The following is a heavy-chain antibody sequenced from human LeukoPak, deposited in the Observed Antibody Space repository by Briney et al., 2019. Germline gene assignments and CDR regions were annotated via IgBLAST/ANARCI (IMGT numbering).Heavy chain of an antibody. CDR1: GGSTRSYK. CDR2: VYYTGTT. J-gene: IGHJ6*03. Sequence: PSETLSLTRSLPGGSTRSYKWGWIRQTPGKGLEYIGLVYYTGTTYYCPSLRSLVTISQSTVNNQFSLMLGSVAAADTAVYCCGRINVYDILTGPQFADFCMDFWGKGTTVIVSS. V-gene: IGHV4-59*01. CDR3: GRINVYDILTGPQFADFCMDF. D-gene: IGHD3-9*01.